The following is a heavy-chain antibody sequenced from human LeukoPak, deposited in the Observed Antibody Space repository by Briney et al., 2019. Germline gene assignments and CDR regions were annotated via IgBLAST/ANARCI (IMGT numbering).Heavy chain of an antibody. CDR2: IYFSGRT. CDR1: GRSIRITSYH. J-gene: IGHJ4*02. D-gene: IGHD3-10*01. CDR3: ARGGSYWDS. Sequence: SETLSLTCTVSGRSIRITSYHWGWIRQSPGREPEWIGSIYFSGRTHYNPSLESRVTISVDTSNNQFSLRLNSVTAADRAVYYCARGGSYWDSWGQGTLVTVSS. V-gene: IGHV4-39*07.